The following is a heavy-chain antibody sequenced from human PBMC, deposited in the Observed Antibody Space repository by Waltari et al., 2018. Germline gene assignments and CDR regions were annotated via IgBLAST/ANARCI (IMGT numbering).Heavy chain of an antibody. Sequence: QVQLQESGPGLVKPSETLSLTCTVSGGSISSYYWSWIRQPPGKGLEWIGYIYYSGSTNYNPSLKSRVTISVDTSKNQFSLKLSSVTAADTAVYYCAGDGRAVAGSKLPYYYYYMDVWGKGTTVTVSS. CDR3: AGDGRAVAGSKLPYYYYYMDV. D-gene: IGHD6-19*01. J-gene: IGHJ6*03. CDR2: IYYSGST. V-gene: IGHV4-59*01. CDR1: GGSISSYY.